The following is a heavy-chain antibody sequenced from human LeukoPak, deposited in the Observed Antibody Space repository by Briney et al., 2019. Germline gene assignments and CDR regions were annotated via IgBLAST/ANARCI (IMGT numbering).Heavy chain of an antibody. Sequence: PGGSLRLSCAASGFTFNDYAISWVRQAPGKGLEWVAAISGSGENTHYADSVRGRFTISRDNSKNTVSVYMISLRAEDAAVYYCAKRGYYDSSALRAPFDSWGQGTLVTVSS. CDR3: AKRGYYDSSALRAPFDS. J-gene: IGHJ4*02. CDR2: ISGSGENT. CDR1: GFTFNDYA. D-gene: IGHD3-22*01. V-gene: IGHV3-23*01.